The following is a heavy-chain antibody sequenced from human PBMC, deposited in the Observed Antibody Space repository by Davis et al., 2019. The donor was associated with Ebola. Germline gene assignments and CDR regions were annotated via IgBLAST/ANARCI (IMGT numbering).Heavy chain of an antibody. J-gene: IGHJ6*02. Sequence: GESLKISCAASGFPVNDNDMTWVRQAPGKGLEWVSSISSSSSYIYYADSVKGRFTISRDNAKNSLYLQMNSLRAEDTAVYYCARDPIISLIVPSYGMDVWGPGTTVTVSS. V-gene: IGHV3-21*01. D-gene: IGHD3-16*02. CDR2: ISSSSSYI. CDR3: ARDPIISLIVPSYGMDV. CDR1: GFPVNDND.